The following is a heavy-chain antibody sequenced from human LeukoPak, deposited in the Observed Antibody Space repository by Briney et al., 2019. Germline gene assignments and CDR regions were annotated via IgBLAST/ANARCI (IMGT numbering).Heavy chain of an antibody. CDR1: GFTFSSYS. CDR2: ISSSSSYI. CDR3: ARGEDCSGGSCYFQDYGMDV. D-gene: IGHD2-15*01. V-gene: IGHV3-21*01. Sequence: GGSLRLSCAASGFTFSSYSMNWVRQAPGKGLEWVSSISSSSSYIYYADSVKGRFTISRDNAKNSLYLQMNSLRAEDTAVYYCARGEDCSGGSCYFQDYGMDVWGQGTTVTVSS. J-gene: IGHJ6*02.